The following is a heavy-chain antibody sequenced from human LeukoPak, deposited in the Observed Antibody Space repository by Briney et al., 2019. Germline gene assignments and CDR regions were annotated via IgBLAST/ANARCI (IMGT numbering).Heavy chain of an antibody. D-gene: IGHD3-22*01. CDR2: INPNSGGT. CDR3: ARANVPRSSGYYEPGAFDI. CDR1: GYTFTGYY. Sequence: ASVKVSCKASGYTFTGYYMHWVRQAPGQGLEWMGWINPNSGGTNYAQKFQGRVTMTRDTSISTAYMELSRLRSDDTAVYYCARANVPRSSGYYEPGAFDIWGQGTMVTVSS. V-gene: IGHV1-2*02. J-gene: IGHJ3*02.